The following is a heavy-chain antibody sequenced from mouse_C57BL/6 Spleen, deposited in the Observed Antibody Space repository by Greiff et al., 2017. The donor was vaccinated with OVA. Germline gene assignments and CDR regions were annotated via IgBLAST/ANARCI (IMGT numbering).Heavy chain of an antibody. CDR3: ARRGDYDDWYFDV. CDR1: GYTFTNYW. J-gene: IGHJ1*03. CDR2: IYPGGGYT. D-gene: IGHD2-4*01. V-gene: IGHV1-63*01. Sequence: QVHVKQSGAELVRPGTSVKMSCKASGYTFTNYWIGWAKQRPGHGLEWIGDIYPGGGYTNYNEKFKGKATLTADKSSSTAYMQFSSLTSEDSAIYYCARRGDYDDWYFDVWGTGTTVTVSS.